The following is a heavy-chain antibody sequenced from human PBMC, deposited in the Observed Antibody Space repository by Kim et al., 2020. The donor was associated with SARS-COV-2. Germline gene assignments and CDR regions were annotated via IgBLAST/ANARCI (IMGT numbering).Heavy chain of an antibody. V-gene: IGHV3-30*18. CDR1: GFTFSSYG. CDR2: ISYDGSNK. CDR3: AKGGNSGYVFSYNYYMDV. Sequence: GGSLRLSCAASGFTFSSYGMHWVRQAPGKGLEWVAVISYDGSNKYYADSVKGRFTISRDNSKNTLYLQMNRLRAEDTAVSYCAKGGNSGYVFSYNYYMDV. J-gene: IGHJ6*03. D-gene: IGHD5-12*01.